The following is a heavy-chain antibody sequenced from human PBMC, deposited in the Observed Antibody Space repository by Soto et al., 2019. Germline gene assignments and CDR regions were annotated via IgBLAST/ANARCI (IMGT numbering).Heavy chain of an antibody. J-gene: IGHJ4*02. CDR3: ACSETSMLVY. CDR1: GYNFTKYW. D-gene: IGHD2-2*01. CDR2: IYPGDSDT. Sequence: GESLKISCKGSGYNFTKYWIGWVRQMPGKGPEWMGIIYPGDSDTRYSPSFQGQVTISADKSNSTAYLHWSSLKASDTAMYYCACSETSMLVYWGQGTLVTAPQ. V-gene: IGHV5-51*01.